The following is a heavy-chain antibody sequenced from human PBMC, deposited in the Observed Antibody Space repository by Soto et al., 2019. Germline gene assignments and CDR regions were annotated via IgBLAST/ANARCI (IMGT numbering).Heavy chain of an antibody. V-gene: IGHV3-23*01. D-gene: IGHD3-16*02. Sequence: PGGSLRLSCATSXFTFSSYAMVWVRQAAEKGLEWVASISNNGDTAYYADSVKGRFTISRGNSENTLYLQMNGLRADDTALYFCAKSRVFIGAIVTLLDSWGQGTQVTVSS. CDR2: ISNNGDTA. CDR3: AKSRVFIGAIVTLLDS. CDR1: XFTFSSYA. J-gene: IGHJ4*02.